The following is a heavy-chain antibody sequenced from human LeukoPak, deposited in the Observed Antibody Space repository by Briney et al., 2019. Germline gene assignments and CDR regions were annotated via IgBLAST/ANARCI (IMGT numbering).Heavy chain of an antibody. Sequence: GESLKISCKCPGFDFTAYGIAWVRPMPGEGLEWMGNIYPGGSNGRYSPSFQGQVTLSADKSITTVYLQWSSLKASDTAMYYCARHFHSAWFGFWGQGSLVTVSS. CDR2: IYPGGSNG. CDR3: ARHFHSAWFGF. D-gene: IGHD5-18*01. J-gene: IGHJ4*02. V-gene: IGHV5-51*01. CDR1: GFDFTAYG.